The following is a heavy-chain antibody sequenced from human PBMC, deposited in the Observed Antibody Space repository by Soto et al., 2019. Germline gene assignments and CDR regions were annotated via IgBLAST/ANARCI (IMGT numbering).Heavy chain of an antibody. CDR3: AKDGYPLGYYDSSGYSFRPDY. CDR2: ISGSGGST. Sequence: GGSLRLSCAASGFTFSSYAMSWVRQAPGKGLEWVSAISGSGGSTYYADSVKGRFTISRDNSKNTLYLQMNSLRAEDTAVYYCAKDGYPLGYYDSSGYSFRPDYWGQGTLVTVSS. CDR1: GFTFSSYA. D-gene: IGHD3-22*01. V-gene: IGHV3-23*01. J-gene: IGHJ4*02.